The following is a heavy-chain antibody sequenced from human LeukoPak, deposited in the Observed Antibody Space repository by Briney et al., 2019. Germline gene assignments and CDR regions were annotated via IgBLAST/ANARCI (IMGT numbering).Heavy chain of an antibody. CDR3: ARDTQYSGSWGYFDY. V-gene: IGHV3-21*04. CDR1: GFTFSSYS. CDR2: ISSSSSYI. Sequence: GGSLRLSCAASGFTFSSYSMNWVRQAPGKGLEWVSSISSSSSYIYYADSVKGRFTISRDNAKNSLYLQMNSLRAEDTAVYYCARDTQYSGSWGYFDYWGQGTLVTVSS. J-gene: IGHJ4*02. D-gene: IGHD6-13*01.